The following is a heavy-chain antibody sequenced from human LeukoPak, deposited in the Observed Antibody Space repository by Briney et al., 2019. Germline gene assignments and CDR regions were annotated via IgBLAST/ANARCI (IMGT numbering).Heavy chain of an antibody. CDR3: ARDATEYGDSHFDW. Sequence: GGSLRLSCSASGFSFSSYGMHWVRQAPGKGLEWVAVIWNDGSHQYYADSEKGRFTISRDNSRNTVYLQMNRLRVEDTAVYYCARDATEYGDSHFDWWGQGTLVTVSS. CDR1: GFSFSSYG. D-gene: IGHD4-17*01. J-gene: IGHJ4*02. V-gene: IGHV3-33*01. CDR2: IWNDGSHQ.